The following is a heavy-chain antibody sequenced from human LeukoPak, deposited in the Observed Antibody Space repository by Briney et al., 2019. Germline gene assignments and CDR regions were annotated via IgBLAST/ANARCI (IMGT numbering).Heavy chain of an antibody. CDR3: VRMTGGGCISTICYTDY. CDR1: GGSIGSSSYY. V-gene: IGHV4-39*01. D-gene: IGHD2-2*02. CDR2: IYYSGST. Sequence: PSETLSLTCTVSGGSIGSSSYYWGWIRQPPGTGLEWIGNIYYSGSTYYNPSLKSRVTISVDTSKNQFSLKLSSVTAADTAVYYCVRMTGGGCISTICYTDYWGQGTLVTVSS. J-gene: IGHJ4*02.